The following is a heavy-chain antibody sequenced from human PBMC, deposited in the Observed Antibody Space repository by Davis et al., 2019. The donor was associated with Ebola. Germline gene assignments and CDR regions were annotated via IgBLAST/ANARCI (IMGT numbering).Heavy chain of an antibody. J-gene: IGHJ4*02. D-gene: IGHD1-1*01. CDR1: GFTFSSYG. CDR3: ATQSLLEYFDY. CDR2: VYVSGSP. Sequence: ESLKISCAASGFTFSSYGMHWVRQAPGKGLEWIGYVYVSGSPNYNPSLQSRVTISLDTSRKEFSLRLSSVTAADTAVYYCATQSLLEYFDYWGQGALVTVSS. V-gene: IGHV4-59*08.